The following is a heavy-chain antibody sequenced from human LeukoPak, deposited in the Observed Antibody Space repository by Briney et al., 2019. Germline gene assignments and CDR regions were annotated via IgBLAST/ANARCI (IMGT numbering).Heavy chain of an antibody. V-gene: IGHV4-30-2*01. Sequence: SETLSLTCAVSGGSISSDGYSWSWIRQPPGKGLEWIGYIYHSGSTYYNPSLKSRVTISVDRSKNQFSLKLSSVTAADTAVYYCARVTILFNWFDPWGQGTLVTVSS. D-gene: IGHD3-10*01. CDR1: GGSISSDGYS. CDR2: IYHSGST. J-gene: IGHJ5*02. CDR3: ARVTILFNWFDP.